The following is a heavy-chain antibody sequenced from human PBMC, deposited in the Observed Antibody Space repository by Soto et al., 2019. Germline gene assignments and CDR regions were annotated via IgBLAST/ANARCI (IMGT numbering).Heavy chain of an antibody. CDR2: ISGSGGTT. CDR3: AKTANGWFSAFDI. Sequence: EVQLLESGGGLVQPGGSLRLSCAASGFTFSSYAMSWVRQAPGKGLEWVSAISGSGGTTYYADSVKGRFTFSRDNSKNMLYLQMNSLRAEDTAVYYCAKTANGWFSAFDIWGQGTMVTVS. CDR1: GFTFSSYA. V-gene: IGHV3-23*01. D-gene: IGHD6-19*01. J-gene: IGHJ3*02.